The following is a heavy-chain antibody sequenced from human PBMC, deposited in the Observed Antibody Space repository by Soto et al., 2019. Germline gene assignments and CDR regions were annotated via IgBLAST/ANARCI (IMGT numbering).Heavy chain of an antibody. J-gene: IGHJ3*02. V-gene: IGHV3-30*18. CDR2: ISYDGSNK. D-gene: IGHD3-22*01. Sequence: GSLRLSCAASGFTFSSYGMHWVRQAPGKGLEWVAVISYDGSNKYYADSVKGRFTISRDNSKNTLYLQMNSLRAEDTAVYYCAKDPTMIVVADAFDIWGQGTMVTVSS. CDR3: AKDPTMIVVADAFDI. CDR1: GFTFSSYG.